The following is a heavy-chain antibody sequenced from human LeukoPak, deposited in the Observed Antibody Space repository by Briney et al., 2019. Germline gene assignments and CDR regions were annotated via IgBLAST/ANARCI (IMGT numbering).Heavy chain of an antibody. CDR1: GGSISSYY. J-gene: IGHJ4*02. D-gene: IGHD6-19*01. V-gene: IGHV4-59*01. CDR3: ARLYSSGRSYYFDY. CDR2: IYYSGST. Sequence: SETLSLTCTVSGGSISSYYWSWIRQPPGKGLEWIGYIYYSGSTNYNPSLKSRVTISVDTSKNQFSLKLSSVTAADTAAYYCARLYSSGRSYYFDYWGQGTLVTVSS.